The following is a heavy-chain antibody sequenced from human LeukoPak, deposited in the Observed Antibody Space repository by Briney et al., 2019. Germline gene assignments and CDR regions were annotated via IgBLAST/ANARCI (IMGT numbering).Heavy chain of an antibody. CDR1: GFTFRNYG. D-gene: IGHD4-17*01. CDR2: IWYDGSRK. CDR3: AKSTVTLAPDY. V-gene: IGHV3-33*06. Sequence: PGGSLRLSCAASGFTFRNYGMHWVRQAPGKGLEWVAIIWYDGSRKYYLDSVKGRFTISRDNSKNTLYLQTNSLRAEDTAVYYCAKSTVTLAPDYWGQGTLVTVSS. J-gene: IGHJ4*02.